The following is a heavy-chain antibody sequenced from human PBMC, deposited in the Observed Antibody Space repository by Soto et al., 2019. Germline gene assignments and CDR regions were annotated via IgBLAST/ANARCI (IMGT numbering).Heavy chain of an antibody. CDR1: GFTFSSYA. CDR3: AKEGFYYGSGSYAANYYYYYMDV. D-gene: IGHD3-10*01. J-gene: IGHJ6*03. CDR2: ISGSGGST. Sequence: GGSLRLSCAASGFTFSSYAMSWVRQAPGKGLEWVSAISGSGGSTYYADSVKGRFTISRDNSKNTLYLQMNSLRAEDTAVYYCAKEGFYYGSGSYAANYYYYYMDVWGKGTTVTVSS. V-gene: IGHV3-23*01.